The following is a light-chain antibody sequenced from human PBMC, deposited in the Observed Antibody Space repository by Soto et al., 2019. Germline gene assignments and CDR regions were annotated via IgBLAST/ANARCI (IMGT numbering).Light chain of an antibody. Sequence: QSALTQPRSVSGSPGQSVTISCTGSSSDVGGYNYVSWYQQYPGKAPKLLIFDVTKRPTGVPERFSGSKSGNTASLTISGLQAEDEANYYCCSYAGSYTVIFGGGTKLTVL. J-gene: IGLJ2*01. CDR2: DVT. CDR1: SSDVGGYNY. V-gene: IGLV2-11*01. CDR3: CSYAGSYTVI.